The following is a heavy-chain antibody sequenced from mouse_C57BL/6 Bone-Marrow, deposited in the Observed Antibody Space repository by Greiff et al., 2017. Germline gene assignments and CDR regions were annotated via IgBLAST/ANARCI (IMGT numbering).Heavy chain of an antibody. J-gene: IGHJ1*03. D-gene: IGHD1-1*01. CDR2: IDPETGGT. CDR1: GYTFTDYE. Sequence: QVQLQQSGAELVRPGASVTLSCKASGYTFTDYEMHWVKQTPVHGLEWIGAIDPETGGTAYNQKFKGKDILTADKSSSTAYMELRSLTSEDSAVYYCTRRTTGWGTGTTVTVSS. CDR3: TRRTTG. V-gene: IGHV1-15*01.